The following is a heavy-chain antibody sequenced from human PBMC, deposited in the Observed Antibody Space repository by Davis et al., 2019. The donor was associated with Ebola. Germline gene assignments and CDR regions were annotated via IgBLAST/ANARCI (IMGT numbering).Heavy chain of an antibody. CDR2: ISSSSSYT. CDR1: GFTFSDYY. Sequence: GESLKISCAASGFTFSDYYMSWIRQAPGKGLEWISYISSSSSYTNYADSVKGRFTISRDNSKNTLYLQMNSLRAEDTAVYYCARGYGDYVSSGMDVWGQGTTVTVSS. CDR3: ARGYGDYVSSGMDV. D-gene: IGHD4-17*01. V-gene: IGHV3-11*06. J-gene: IGHJ6*02.